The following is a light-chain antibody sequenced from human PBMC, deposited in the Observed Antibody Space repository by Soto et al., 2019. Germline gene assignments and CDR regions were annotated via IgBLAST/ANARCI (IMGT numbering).Light chain of an antibody. V-gene: IGKV3-11*01. CDR3: QQRSSWPIT. CDR2: DAS. CDR1: QTVTSNY. Sequence: EIVLTQSPGTLSLSPGEIATLSCCASQTVTSNYLAWYQQKPGQAPRLLISDASNRATGIPARFSGSGSGTDFTLTINSLEPEDFAVYYCQQRSSWPITFGQGTRLEIK. J-gene: IGKJ5*01.